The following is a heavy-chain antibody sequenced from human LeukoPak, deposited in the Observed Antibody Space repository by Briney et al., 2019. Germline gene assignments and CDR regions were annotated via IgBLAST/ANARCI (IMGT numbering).Heavy chain of an antibody. CDR1: GYTFTGYY. Sequence: ASVKVSCTASGYTFTGYYMHWVRQAPGQGLEWMGRINPNSGGTNYAQKFQGRVTMTRDTSISTAYMELSRLRSDDTAVYYCAREEEMDKLFDYWGQGTLVTVSS. CDR3: AREEEMDKLFDY. D-gene: IGHD5-24*01. J-gene: IGHJ4*02. CDR2: INPNSGGT. V-gene: IGHV1-2*06.